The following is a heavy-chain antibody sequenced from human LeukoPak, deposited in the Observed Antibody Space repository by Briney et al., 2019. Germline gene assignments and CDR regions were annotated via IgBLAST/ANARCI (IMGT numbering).Heavy chain of an antibody. D-gene: IGHD6-19*01. CDR2: ISYSGRT. CDR1: GGFISSYF. CDR3: AREGGSGWYGGDY. V-gene: IGHV4-59*01. Sequence: SENLSLTCSVSGGFISSYFWSWIRQPPGKGLEWIGYISYSGRTNYNPSLKSRVFISVDTSKDQFSLKLTSVTAADTAVYYCAREGGSGWYGGDYWGQGTLVTVSS. J-gene: IGHJ4*02.